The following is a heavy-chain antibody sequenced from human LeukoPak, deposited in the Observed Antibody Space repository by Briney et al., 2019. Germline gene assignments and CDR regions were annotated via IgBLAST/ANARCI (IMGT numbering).Heavy chain of an antibody. D-gene: IGHD1-1*01. Sequence: GGSPRLSCVASGFTFTNYAMIWVRPAPGKGLEWVSAISGSGGSTYYADSVKGRFTISRDNSKNTLYLQMSSLRAEDTAVYYCAKDRGTINDVPDYWGQGTLVTVSS. CDR1: GFTFTNYA. CDR2: ISGSGGST. V-gene: IGHV3-23*01. J-gene: IGHJ4*02. CDR3: AKDRGTINDVPDY.